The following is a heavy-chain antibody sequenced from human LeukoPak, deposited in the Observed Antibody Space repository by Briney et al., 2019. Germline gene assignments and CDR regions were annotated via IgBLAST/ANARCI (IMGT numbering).Heavy chain of an antibody. CDR3: TRAITYFYGSVTYDWFDS. V-gene: IGHV3-74*01. CDR2: ITSDGST. J-gene: IGHJ5*01. Sequence: GGSLRLSCAASGFTFSSYWMHWVRHPPGKGLMWVARITSDGSTIYADSVQGRFIISRDNAKNMVYLQMNSLRADDTAIYYCTRAITYFYGSVTYDWFDSWGQGTLVTVSS. D-gene: IGHD3-10*01. CDR1: GFTFSSYW.